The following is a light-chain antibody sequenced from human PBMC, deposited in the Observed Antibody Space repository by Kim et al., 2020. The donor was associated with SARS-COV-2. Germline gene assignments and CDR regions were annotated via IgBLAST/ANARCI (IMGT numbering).Light chain of an antibody. V-gene: IGKV1-9*01. J-gene: IGKJ4*01. CDR2: AAS. CDR1: QGISSY. CDR3: QQLNTLLT. Sequence: LSSSVGDRVTITCRASQGISSYLAWYQQKPGKAPKLLIYAASTLQSGVPSWFSGSGSGTDFTLTISHLQPEDFASYYCQQLNTLLTFGGGTKLEI.